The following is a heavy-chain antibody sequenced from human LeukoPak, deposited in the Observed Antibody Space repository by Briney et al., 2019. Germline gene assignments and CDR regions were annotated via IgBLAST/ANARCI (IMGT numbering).Heavy chain of an antibody. J-gene: IGHJ4*02. CDR1: GFTFSSYG. Sequence: PRRSLRLSCAASGFTFSSYGMHWVRQAPGKGLEWVAVIWYDGSNKYYADSVKGRFTISRDNSKNTLYLQMNSLRAEDTAVYYCAKDHYGSGSYIDYWGQGTLVTVSS. V-gene: IGHV3-33*06. CDR3: AKDHYGSGSYIDY. D-gene: IGHD3-10*01. CDR2: IWYDGSNK.